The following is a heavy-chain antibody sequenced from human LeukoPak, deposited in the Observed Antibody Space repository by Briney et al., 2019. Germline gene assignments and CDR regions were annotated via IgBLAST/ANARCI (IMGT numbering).Heavy chain of an antibody. CDR2: IRSKIYCEAT. J-gene: IGHJ6*02. CDR1: GFTVGNYT. Sequence: GGSLRLSCTASGFTVGNYTMSWVRQAPGKGLEWLGLIRSKIYCEATEYAASVEGRFTISTNNSKSITYMQMNSLKTQDTALYYCARVGGGGGFWRDYGMDVWGQGTTVTVSS. V-gene: IGHV3-49*04. CDR3: ARVGGGGGFWRDYGMDV. D-gene: IGHD3-3*01.